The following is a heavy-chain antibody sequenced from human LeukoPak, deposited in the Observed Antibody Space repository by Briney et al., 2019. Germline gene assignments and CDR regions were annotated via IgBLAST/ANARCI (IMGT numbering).Heavy chain of an antibody. D-gene: IGHD3-16*01. CDR2: ISSGSSYI. CDR3: ARAVGPFDI. V-gene: IGHV3-21*01. Sequence: GGSLRLSCAASGFTFSSTSMNWVRQAPGKGLEWVSSISSGSSYIFYADSVKGRFTISRDNSKNTSYLQMNSLRAEDTAVYYCARAVGPFDIWGQGTIVIVSS. J-gene: IGHJ3*02. CDR1: GFTFSSTS.